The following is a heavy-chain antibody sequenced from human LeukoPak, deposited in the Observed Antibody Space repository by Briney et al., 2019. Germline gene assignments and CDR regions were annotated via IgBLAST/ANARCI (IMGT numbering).Heavy chain of an antibody. J-gene: IGHJ4*02. CDR3: ATDLDSSSWYKEDY. CDR2: INPNSGGT. CDR1: GYTFTGYY. V-gene: IGHV1-2*02. D-gene: IGHD6-13*01. Sequence: ASVKVSCKAPGYTFTGYYMHWVRQAPGQGLEWMGWINPNSGGTNYAQKFQGRVTMTRDTSISTAYMELSRLRSDDTAVYYCATDLDSSSWYKEDYWGQGTLVTVSS.